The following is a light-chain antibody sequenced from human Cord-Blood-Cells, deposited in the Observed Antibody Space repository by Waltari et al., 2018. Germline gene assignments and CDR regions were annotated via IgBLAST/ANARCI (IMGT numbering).Light chain of an antibody. Sequence: DIVLTQSPPTLSWSPVDTATLSCRASQSVSSYLAWYQHKPGQAPRLLIYDASNRATGIPARFSGSGSGTDFTLTISSLEPEDFAVYYCQRRSNWPPGLTFGGGTKVEIK. V-gene: IGKV3-11*01. CDR3: QRRSNWPPGLT. CDR2: DAS. CDR1: QSVSSY. J-gene: IGKJ4*01.